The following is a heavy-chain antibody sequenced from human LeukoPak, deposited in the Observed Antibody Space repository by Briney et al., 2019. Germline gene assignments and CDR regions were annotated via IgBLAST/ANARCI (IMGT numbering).Heavy chain of an antibody. J-gene: IGHJ3*02. D-gene: IGHD3-16*01. V-gene: IGHV1-2*02. CDR1: GYTFTGYY. CDR2: INSDSGGT. CDR3: ASGLRVGSASDI. Sequence: ASVRVSCKASGYTFTGYYIYWVRQAPGQGLEWMGWINSDSGGTNSAQKFQGRVTITRDTSASTAYMELSSLRSEDTAVYYCASGLRVGSASDIWGQGTMVTVSS.